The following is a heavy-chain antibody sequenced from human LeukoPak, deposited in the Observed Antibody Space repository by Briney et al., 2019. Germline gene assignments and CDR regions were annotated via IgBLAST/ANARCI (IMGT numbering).Heavy chain of an antibody. V-gene: IGHV1-8*03. J-gene: IGHJ6*03. D-gene: IGHD3-10*01. CDR1: GYTFTSYD. Sequence: ASVKVSCKASGYTFTSYDINWVRQATGQGLEWMGWMNPNSGNTGYAQKFQGRVTITRNTSISTAYMELSSLRSEDTAVYYCARGGDFEHHYYYMDVWGKGTTVTVSS. CDR2: MNPNSGNT. CDR3: ARGGDFEHHYYYMDV.